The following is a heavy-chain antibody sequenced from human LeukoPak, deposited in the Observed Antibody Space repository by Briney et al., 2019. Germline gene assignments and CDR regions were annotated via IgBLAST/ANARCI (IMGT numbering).Heavy chain of an antibody. Sequence: GGSLRLSCAASGFTFSSYAVSWVRQAPGKGLEWVSAISGSGGSTYYADSVKGRFTISRDNSKNTLYLQMNSLRAEDTAVYYCANHGGGYCSGGSCYSNAFDIWGQGTMVTVSS. CDR2: ISGSGGST. D-gene: IGHD2-15*01. CDR1: GFTFSSYA. J-gene: IGHJ3*02. V-gene: IGHV3-23*01. CDR3: ANHGGGYCSGGSCYSNAFDI.